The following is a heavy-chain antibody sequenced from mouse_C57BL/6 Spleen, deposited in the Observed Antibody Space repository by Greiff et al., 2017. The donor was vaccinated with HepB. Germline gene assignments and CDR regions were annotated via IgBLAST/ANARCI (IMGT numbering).Heavy chain of an antibody. Sequence: QVQLQQSGAELVRPGASVKMSCKASGYTFTSYTMHWVKQRPGQGLEWIGYINPSSGYTKYNQKFKDKAKSTADNYSRTTYMQLHSLTSEDSAVSYCESMFTTDFDYWGQGTTLTVSS. V-gene: IGHV1-4*01. CDR3: ESMFTTDFDY. CDR1: GYTFTSYT. J-gene: IGHJ2*01. CDR2: INPSSGYT.